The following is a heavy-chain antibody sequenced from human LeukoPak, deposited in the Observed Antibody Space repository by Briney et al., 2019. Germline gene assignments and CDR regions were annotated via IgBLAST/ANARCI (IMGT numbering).Heavy chain of an antibody. V-gene: IGHV3-30*09. J-gene: IGHJ4*02. CDR2: ISSDGNSK. Sequence: GGSLRLSCAASGFSFSSYSIHWVRQAPGKGLEWVAVISSDGNSKNFAFSVKGRFAISRDNSKNTLFLQMNNLRSEDTALYYCVSPTADYPFLYYFDSWGQGTLVTVSS. D-gene: IGHD5-12*01. CDR3: VSPTADYPFLYYFDS. CDR1: GFSFSSYS.